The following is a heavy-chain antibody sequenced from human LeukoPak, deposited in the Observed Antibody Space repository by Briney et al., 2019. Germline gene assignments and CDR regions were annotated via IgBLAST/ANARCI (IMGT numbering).Heavy chain of an antibody. CDR1: GGSFSGYY. J-gene: IGHJ5*02. CDR3: ARGGFSGSGSYYRSDWFDP. V-gene: IGHV4-34*01. CDR2: INHSGST. Sequence: SETLSLTCAAYGGSFSGYYWSWIRQPPGKGLEWIGEINHSGSTNYNPSLKSRVTISVDTSKNQFSLKLSSVTAADTTVYYCARGGFSGSGSYYRSDWFDPWGQGTPVTVSS. D-gene: IGHD3-10*01.